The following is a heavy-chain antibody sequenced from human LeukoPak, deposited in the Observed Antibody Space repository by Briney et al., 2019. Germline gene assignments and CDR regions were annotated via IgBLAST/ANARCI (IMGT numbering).Heavy chain of an antibody. J-gene: IGHJ4*02. CDR1: GYSISTGYY. V-gene: IGHV4-38-2*02. CDR3: ARGAMAHSFGY. D-gene: IGHD5-18*01. Sequence: SETLSLTCIVSGYSISTGYYWGWIRQPPGKGLEWIGNIYHSGSTNYNPSLKSRVTISVDKSKNQFSLKLSSVTAADTAVYYCARGAMAHSFGYWGQGTLVTVSS. CDR2: IYHSGST.